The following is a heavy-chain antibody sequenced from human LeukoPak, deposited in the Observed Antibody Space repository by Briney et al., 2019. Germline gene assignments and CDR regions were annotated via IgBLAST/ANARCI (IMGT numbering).Heavy chain of an antibody. CDR1: GFTFSSYA. V-gene: IGHV3-30-3*01. D-gene: IGHD6-19*01. CDR2: ISYDGSNK. Sequence: PGGSLRLFCAASGFTFSSYAMHWVRQAPGKGLEWVAVISYDGSNKYYADSVKGRFTISRDNSKNTLYLQMNSLRAEDTAVYYCASTLAVAGFFDYWGQGTLVTVSS. CDR3: ASTLAVAGFFDY. J-gene: IGHJ4*02.